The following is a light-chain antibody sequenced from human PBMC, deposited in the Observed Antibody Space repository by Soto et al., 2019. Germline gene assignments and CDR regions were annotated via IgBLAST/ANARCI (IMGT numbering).Light chain of an antibody. CDR2: GAS. J-gene: IGKJ5*01. V-gene: IGKV3D-20*02. Sequence: EVVLTQSPATLSLSAWDRATLSCRASQSVSRNSLTWYQQRPGQAPTLLISGASNRVTGIPARFSGSRSGTDFTLTISSLEPEDFAVYFCHQRNKFGQGTRLEI. CDR3: HQRNK. CDR1: QSVSRNS.